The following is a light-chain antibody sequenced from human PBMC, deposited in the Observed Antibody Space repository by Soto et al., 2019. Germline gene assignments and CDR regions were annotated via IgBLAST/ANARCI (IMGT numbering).Light chain of an antibody. CDR1: QGISSY. J-gene: IGKJ2*01. Sequence: IQLTQSPSSLSASVGDRVTITCRASQGISSYLAWYQQKPGKAPKLLIYASSTLQSWVPSRFRGSGSGTDITLTISRLHPEDFRTNYCQQLNSYPYTFAQGTKLEIK. CDR3: QQLNSYPYT. V-gene: IGKV1-9*01. CDR2: ASS.